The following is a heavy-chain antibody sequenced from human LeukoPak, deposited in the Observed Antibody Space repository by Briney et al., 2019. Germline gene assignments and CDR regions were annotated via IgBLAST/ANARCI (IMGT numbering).Heavy chain of an antibody. J-gene: IGHJ4*02. CDR3: ASGDDYGDYGLNY. D-gene: IGHD4-17*01. CDR2: IYYSRST. V-gene: IGHV4-59*01. CDR1: GGSISSYY. Sequence: SETLSLTCTVSGGSISSYYWSWIRQPPGKGLEWIGYIYYSRSTNYNPSLKSRVTISVDTSKNQFSLKLSSVTAADTAVYYCASGDDYGDYGLNYWGQGTLVAVSS.